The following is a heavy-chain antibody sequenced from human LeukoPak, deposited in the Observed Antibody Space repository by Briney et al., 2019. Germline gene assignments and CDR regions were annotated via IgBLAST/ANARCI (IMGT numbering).Heavy chain of an antibody. V-gene: IGHV3-30*18. CDR2: ISYDGSNK. Sequence: PGRSLRLSCAASGFTFTSYGMHWVRQAPGKGLEWVAVISYDGSNKYFADSVKGRFTISRDNSKNTLYLQMNSLRPEDTAVYYCAKGATWDYYGSGSYPYVDHWGQGTLVTVSS. J-gene: IGHJ5*02. D-gene: IGHD3-10*01. CDR3: AKGATWDYYGSGSYPYVDH. CDR1: GFTFTSYG.